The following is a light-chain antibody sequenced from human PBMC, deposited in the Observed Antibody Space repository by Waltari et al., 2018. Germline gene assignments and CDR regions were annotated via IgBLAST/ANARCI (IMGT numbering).Light chain of an antibody. Sequence: DIQMTQSPSTLSASVGDRVTITCRASQNINTWLALHQQKPGKAPKLLIYKASTLESGVPSRFSGSGSGTEFTLTISSLQPDDFATYFCQQYNTYLYTFGPGTRLEI. V-gene: IGKV1-5*03. CDR1: QNINTW. CDR2: KAS. J-gene: IGKJ2*01. CDR3: QQYNTYLYT.